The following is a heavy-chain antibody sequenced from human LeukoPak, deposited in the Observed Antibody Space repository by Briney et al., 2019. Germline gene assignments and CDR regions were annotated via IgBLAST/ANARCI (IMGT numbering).Heavy chain of an antibody. CDR1: GFTFSSYA. J-gene: IGHJ4*02. Sequence: PGGSLRLSCAASGFTFSSYAMSWVRQAPGKGLEWVSGISGSAYSTYYADSVQGRFTISRDNSTNTLYLQMNSLRAEDTAVYYCAKEAGYSGYDYPDYWGQGTLVTVSS. CDR3: AKEAGYSGYDYPDY. D-gene: IGHD5-12*01. V-gene: IGHV3-23*01. CDR2: ISGSAYST.